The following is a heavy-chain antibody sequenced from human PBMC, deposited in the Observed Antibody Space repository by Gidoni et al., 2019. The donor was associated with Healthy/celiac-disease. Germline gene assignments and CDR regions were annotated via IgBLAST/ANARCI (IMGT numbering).Heavy chain of an antibody. J-gene: IGHJ4*02. CDR3: TRDRRGSSWYDY. V-gene: IGHV3-66*01. CDR1: GFTVSSNY. CDR2: IYSGGST. Sequence: EVQLVESGGGLVQPGGSLRLSCAASGFTVSSNYMSWVRQAPGRGLEWVSVIYSGGSTYYADSMKGRFTISRDNSKNTLYLQMNSLRAEDTAVYYCTRDRRGSSWYDYWGQGTLVTVSS. D-gene: IGHD6-13*01.